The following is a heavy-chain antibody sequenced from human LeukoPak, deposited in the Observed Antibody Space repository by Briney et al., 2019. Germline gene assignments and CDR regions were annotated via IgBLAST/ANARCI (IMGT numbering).Heavy chain of an antibody. J-gene: IGHJ3*02. Sequence: GRSLRLSCAASGFSFSIYGMHWVRQAPGKGLEWVAVIWYDGSNKNYADSVKGRFTISRDNSKNTLYLQMNSLRAEDTAVYYCAREARYYYDSSGLRDAFDIWGQGTMVTVSS. D-gene: IGHD3-22*01. CDR2: IWYDGSNK. V-gene: IGHV3-33*01. CDR1: GFSFSIYG. CDR3: AREARYYYDSSGLRDAFDI.